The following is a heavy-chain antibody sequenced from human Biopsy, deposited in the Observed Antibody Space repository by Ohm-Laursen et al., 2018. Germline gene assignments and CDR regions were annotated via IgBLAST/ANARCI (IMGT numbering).Heavy chain of an antibody. D-gene: IGHD1-26*01. J-gene: IGHJ6*02. CDR3: ARDPIVGSKADGMDV. CDR1: GFAFSRYD. Sequence: SLRLSCAAAGFAFSRYDMHWARQGPGKGLEWVSFISNDGTNKYYGDSVKGRFTISRDNSRNTVYLQMNSLRAEDTAIYYCARDPIVGSKADGMDVWGQGTTVTVSS. V-gene: IGHV3-30*03. CDR2: ISNDGTNK.